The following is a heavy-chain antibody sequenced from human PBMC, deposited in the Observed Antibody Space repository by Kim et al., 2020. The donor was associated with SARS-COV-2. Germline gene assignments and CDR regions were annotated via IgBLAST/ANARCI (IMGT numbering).Heavy chain of an antibody. J-gene: IGHJ6*02. D-gene: IGHD5-12*01. Sequence: TPALKRRVTISADTARNKFSLKLGSVTTADTAVYYCARGLLRQDYFALDVWGQGTTVTVSS. CDR3: ARGLLRQDYFALDV. V-gene: IGHV4-59*09.